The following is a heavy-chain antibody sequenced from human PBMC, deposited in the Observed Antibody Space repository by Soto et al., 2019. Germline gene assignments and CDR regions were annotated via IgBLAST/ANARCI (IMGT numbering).Heavy chain of an antibody. CDR1: GFTFRRHA. CDR3: ALSRNGGVADSFDY. D-gene: IGHD2-15*01. J-gene: IGHJ4*02. Sequence: QVQLLASGGGVVQQWRSLTLSCEASGFTFRRHAIHWFRQAPGKGLEWVAVISRDGSNEYYEDSVKGRFTISRDNSKNTLFLQLNSLRLEDTAVYYCALSRNGGVADSFDYWGQGTLVTVSS. CDR2: ISRDGSNE. V-gene: IGHV3-30-3*01.